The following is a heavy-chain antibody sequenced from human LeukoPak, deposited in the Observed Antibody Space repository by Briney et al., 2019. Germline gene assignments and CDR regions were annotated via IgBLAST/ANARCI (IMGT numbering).Heavy chain of an antibody. J-gene: IGHJ6*02. CDR1: GFTFSNYA. CDR3: AREDDDSNGIDV. D-gene: IGHD4-11*01. Sequence: GRSLRLSCAASGFTFSNYAMEWVRQAPGKGLEWVALISYDGKHKYYADSMKGRFTISRDNSKNTLYLQMNSLRAEDTAVYYCAREDDDSNGIDVWGHGTTVNVSS. V-gene: IGHV3-30*04. CDR2: ISYDGKHK.